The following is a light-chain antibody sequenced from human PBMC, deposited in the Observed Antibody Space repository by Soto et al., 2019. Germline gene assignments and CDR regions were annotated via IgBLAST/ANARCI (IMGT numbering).Light chain of an antibody. CDR2: SNN. Sequence: QSVLTQPPSASGTPGQRVTISCSGSSSNIGSNTVNWYQQLPGTAPKLLIYSNNQRPSGVPDRFSGSKSGTSPSLAISGLQSEDEADYYCAAWYDSLNVVVFGGGTKVTVL. CDR3: AAWYDSLNVVV. J-gene: IGLJ2*01. V-gene: IGLV1-44*01. CDR1: SSNIGSNT.